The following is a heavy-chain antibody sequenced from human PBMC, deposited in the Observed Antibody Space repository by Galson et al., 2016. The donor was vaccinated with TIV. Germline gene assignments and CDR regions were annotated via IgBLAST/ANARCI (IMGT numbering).Heavy chain of an antibody. Sequence: SVKVSCKASGYSFTNYGIAWVRQAPGQGLEWMGWISTYNGYTDYAQKLQGRVTMTTDTSPSTVYMELVSLRSEDTAVYYCARRYYFDYWGQGTLVTVSS. CDR3: ARRYYFDY. CDR1: GYSFTNYG. J-gene: IGHJ4*02. V-gene: IGHV1-18*01. CDR2: ISTYNGYT. D-gene: IGHD3-16*02.